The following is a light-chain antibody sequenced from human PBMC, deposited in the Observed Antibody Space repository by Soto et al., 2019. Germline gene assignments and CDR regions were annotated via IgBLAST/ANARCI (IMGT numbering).Light chain of an antibody. CDR3: QQYNDWPLT. V-gene: IGKV3-15*01. Sequence: EIVMTQSPATLSVSPGERATLSCRASQSLSSNLAWYQQKPGQAPRLLIYGASTRATGLPARFSGSGSETEFTLNISSLQSEDFAVYYCQQYNDWPLTFGGGTKVEIK. CDR1: QSLSSN. CDR2: GAS. J-gene: IGKJ4*01.